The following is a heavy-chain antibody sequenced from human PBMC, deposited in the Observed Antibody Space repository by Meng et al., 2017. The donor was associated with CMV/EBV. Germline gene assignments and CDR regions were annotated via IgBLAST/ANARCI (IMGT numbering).Heavy chain of an antibody. Sequence: ASVKVSCKASGYTFTRYGISWVRQAPGQGLEWMGWISAYNGNTNYAQKLQGRVTMTTDTSTSTAYMELRSLRSDDTAVYYCARDKGDYYDSSGYSLGSHHGPLDYWGQGTLVTVSS. V-gene: IGHV1-18*01. D-gene: IGHD3-22*01. CDR1: GYTFTRYG. CDR3: ARDKGDYYDSSGYSLGSHHGPLDY. CDR2: ISAYNGNT. J-gene: IGHJ4*02.